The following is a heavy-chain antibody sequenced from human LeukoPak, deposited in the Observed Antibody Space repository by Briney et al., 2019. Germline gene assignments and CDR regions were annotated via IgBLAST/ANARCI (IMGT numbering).Heavy chain of an antibody. CDR3: ARSERGYFDY. J-gene: IGHJ4*02. V-gene: IGHV6-1*01. Sequence: SQTLSLTCVISGDSVSTNSAAWNWTRQSPSRGLEWLGRTYYRSKWYNDYAASVKSRISINPDTSKNQFSLQLNSVSPDDTAVYYCARSERGYFDYWGQGTLVTVSS. CDR1: GDSVSTNSAA. D-gene: IGHD3-10*01. CDR2: TYYRSKWYN.